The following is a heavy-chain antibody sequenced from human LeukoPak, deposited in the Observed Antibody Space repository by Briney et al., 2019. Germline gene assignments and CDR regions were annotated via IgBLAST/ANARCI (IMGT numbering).Heavy chain of an antibody. Sequence: SETLSLTCTVSGGSISSSSYYWGWIRQPPGKGLEWIGTVYYSGDTYYNQSLKSRVTISADMSKNQLSLRLSSVTAAGTAVYYCARLDYGDYGSFDYWGQGSLVTVSS. V-gene: IGHV4-39*01. CDR2: VYYSGDT. D-gene: IGHD4-17*01. J-gene: IGHJ4*02. CDR3: ARLDYGDYGSFDY. CDR1: GGSISSSSYY.